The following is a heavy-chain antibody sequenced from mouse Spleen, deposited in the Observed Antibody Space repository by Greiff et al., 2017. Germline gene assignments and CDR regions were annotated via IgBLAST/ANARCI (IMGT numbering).Heavy chain of an antibody. CDR2: INPSNGGT. Sequence: QVQLKQPGTELVKPGASVKLSCKASGYTFTSYWMHWVKQRPGQGLEWIGNINPSNGGTNYNEKFKSKATLTVDKSSSTAYMQLSSLTSEDSAVYYCASLITTALYYFDYWGQGTTLTVSS. D-gene: IGHD1-2*01. CDR1: GYTFTSYW. CDR3: ASLITTALYYFDY. V-gene: IGHV1-53*01. J-gene: IGHJ2*01.